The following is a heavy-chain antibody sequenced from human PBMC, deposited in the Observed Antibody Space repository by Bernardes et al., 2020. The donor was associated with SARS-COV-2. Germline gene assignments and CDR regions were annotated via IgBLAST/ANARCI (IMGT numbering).Heavy chain of an antibody. CDR3: AGGYDFNY. V-gene: IGHV4-59*01. CDR1: GDSMSSYF. J-gene: IGHJ4*02. D-gene: IGHD5-12*01. Sequence: SETLSLTCSVSGDSMSSYFWSWIRQPPGRGLEWIGSNYYSGSPNYNPSLKSRVTISVDTSKNQFSLKLNSVTAADAAVYYCAGGYDFNYWGQGTLVTVSS. CDR2: NYYSGSP.